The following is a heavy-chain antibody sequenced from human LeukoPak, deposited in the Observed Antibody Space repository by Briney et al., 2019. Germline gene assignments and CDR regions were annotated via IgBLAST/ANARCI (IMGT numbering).Heavy chain of an antibody. CDR2: IYYSGTT. CDR3: ARGGIQLWSRDAFDI. Sequence: SETLSLTCTVSGGSISSHYWSWIRQPPGKGLEWIGYIYYSGTTNYNPSLKSRVTISVDTSKNQFSLKLSSVTAADTAVYYCARGGIQLWSRDAFDIWGQGTMVTVSS. D-gene: IGHD5-18*01. V-gene: IGHV4-59*11. CDR1: GGSISSHY. J-gene: IGHJ3*02.